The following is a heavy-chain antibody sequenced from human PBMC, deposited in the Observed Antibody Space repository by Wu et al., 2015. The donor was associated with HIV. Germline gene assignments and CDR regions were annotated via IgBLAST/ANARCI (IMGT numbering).Heavy chain of an antibody. CDR2: IIPIFGTA. Sequence: PGQGLEWMGGIIPIFGTANYAQKFQGRVTITTDESTSTAYMELSSLRSEDTAVYYCARANSGYEYDYWGQGTLVTVSS. D-gene: IGHD5-12*01. V-gene: IGHV1-69*05. J-gene: IGHJ4*02. CDR3: ARANSGYEYDY.